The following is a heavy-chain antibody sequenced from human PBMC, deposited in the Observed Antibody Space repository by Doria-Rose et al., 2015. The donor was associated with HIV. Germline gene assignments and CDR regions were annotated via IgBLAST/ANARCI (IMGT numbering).Heavy chain of an antibody. V-gene: IGHV4-30-4*01. J-gene: IGHJ4*02. CDR1: GDSISSGDSF. Sequence: QVQLQESGPGLVRPSQTLSLTCTVSGDSISSGDSFWSWIRQPPGKGPEWIGCISSSGTTYYYPSLMGRLTISLDASKNQFSLTLSSVTAADTAVYYCARARNYGFPHFFDFWGQGTLVTVSS. CDR2: ISSSGTT. CDR3: ARARNYGFPHFFDF. D-gene: IGHD3-10*01.